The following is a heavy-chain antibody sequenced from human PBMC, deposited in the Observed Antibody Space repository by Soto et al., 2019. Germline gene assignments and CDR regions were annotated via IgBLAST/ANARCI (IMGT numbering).Heavy chain of an antibody. CDR3: AKVGYDTFGYYLRSFDC. Sequence: GGSLRLSCATSVFIFNTYGMHWFRQAPVKGLEWVAVIWPDGSNRYYADSVSGQFTISRDNSKNTLFLQMNSLRAEDTAVYYCAKVGYDTFGYYLRSFDCWGQGTLVTVSS. CDR2: IWPDGSNR. V-gene: IGHV3-33*06. CDR1: VFIFNTYG. J-gene: IGHJ4*02. D-gene: IGHD3-3*01.